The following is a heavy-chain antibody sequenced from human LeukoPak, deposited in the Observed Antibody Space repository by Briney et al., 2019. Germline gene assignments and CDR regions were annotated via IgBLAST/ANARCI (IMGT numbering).Heavy chain of an antibody. CDR1: GYTFTGYY. CDR2: INPNSGGT. V-gene: IGHV1-2*02. Sequence: ASAKVSCKASGYTFTGYYMHWVRQAPGQGLEWMGWINPNSGGTNYAQKFQGRVTMTRDTSISTAYMELSRLRSDDTAVYYCARVKGIAAAGNRYFDYWGQGTLVTVSS. CDR3: ARVKGIAAAGNRYFDY. J-gene: IGHJ4*02. D-gene: IGHD6-13*01.